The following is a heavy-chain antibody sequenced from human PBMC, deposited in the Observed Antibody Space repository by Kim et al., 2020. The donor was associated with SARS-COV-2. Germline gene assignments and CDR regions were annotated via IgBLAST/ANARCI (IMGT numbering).Heavy chain of an antibody. D-gene: IGHD2-2*02. CDR3: ARVGCSSTVCYTRGMDV. Sequence: SETLSLTCTVAGVSISNYYWSWIRQPAGKGLEWIGRIYTRGGTNYSPSLKSRVTISIDTSKSQFSLNLSSVPAADTAVYYCARVGCSSTVCYTRGMDVWGQGTTVTVSS. CDR1: GVSISNYY. CDR2: IYTRGGT. V-gene: IGHV4-4*07. J-gene: IGHJ6*02.